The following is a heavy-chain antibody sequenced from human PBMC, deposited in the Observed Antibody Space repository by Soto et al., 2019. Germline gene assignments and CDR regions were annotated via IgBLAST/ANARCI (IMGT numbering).Heavy chain of an antibody. V-gene: IGHV3-21*01. D-gene: IGHD5-12*01. CDR2: ISSSSSYI. CDR1: GFTFSAYT. J-gene: IGHJ4*02. Sequence: EVQLVESGGGLVKPGESLRLSCAASGFTFSAYTMIWVRQTPGKGLELVSCISSSSSYIYYADSVKGRFTISRDNAENSLYLQMNSLRGEDTAVYYCARNRYSGCDSPFLIDSWGQAALVTVSS. CDR3: ARNRYSGCDSPFLIDS.